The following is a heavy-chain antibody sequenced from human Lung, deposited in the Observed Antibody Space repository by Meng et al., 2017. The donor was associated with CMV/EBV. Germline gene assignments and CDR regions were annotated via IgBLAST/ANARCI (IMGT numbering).Heavy chain of an antibody. J-gene: IGHJ4*02. CDR3: ARFSFDY. Sequence: SETLSLTCTVSGYSISSGYYWGWIRQPPGKGLEWIGNIYKSGRTFYSPSLKTRVTMSVDTSKNQFSLKLRSVTAADTAVYYCARFSFDYWGQGTLVTVSS. CDR1: GYSISSGYY. V-gene: IGHV4-38-2*02. CDR2: IYKSGRT.